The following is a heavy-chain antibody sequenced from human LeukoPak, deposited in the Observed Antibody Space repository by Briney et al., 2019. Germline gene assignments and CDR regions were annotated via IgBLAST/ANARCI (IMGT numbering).Heavy chain of an antibody. CDR3: ARGLLNYFDY. CDR1: GDSVSSNSAA. J-gene: IGHJ4*02. CDR2: PYHRSKWLH. D-gene: IGHD2-15*01. V-gene: IGHV6-1*01. Sequence: SQTLSLTCAISGDSVSSNSAAWSWIRQSPSRGLEWLGRPYHRSKWLHPSALSVRSRITINPDTSKNQFSLQLNSVTPEDTAVYYCARGLLNYFDYWGQGTLVTVSS.